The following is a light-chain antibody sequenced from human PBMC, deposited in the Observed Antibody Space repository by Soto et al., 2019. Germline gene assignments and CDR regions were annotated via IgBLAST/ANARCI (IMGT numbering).Light chain of an antibody. Sequence: EIVLTQSPDTLSLSPGERATLSCRASQSVSSNYVAWYQQKPGQAPRLLIYGASSRATGIPDRFSGSGSGTDLTITISRLEPEDFAVYYCQQFSSYPLTFGGGTKGDIK. CDR1: QSVSSNY. J-gene: IGKJ4*01. CDR3: QQFSSYPLT. CDR2: GAS. V-gene: IGKV3-20*01.